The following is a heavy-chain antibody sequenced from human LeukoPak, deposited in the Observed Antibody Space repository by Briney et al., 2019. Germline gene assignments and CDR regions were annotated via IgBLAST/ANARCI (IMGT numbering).Heavy chain of an antibody. CDR2: ISWDGGST. CDR1: GFTFDDYT. J-gene: IGHJ4*02. D-gene: IGHD5-24*01. V-gene: IGHV3-43*01. CDR3: AKVSGRWLQNGGYYFDY. Sequence: PGGSLRLSCAASGFTFDDYTMHWVRQAPGKGLEWVSLISWDGGSTYYADSVKGRFTISRDNSKNSLYLQMNSLRTEDTALYYCAKVSGRWLQNGGYYFDYWGQGTLVTVSS.